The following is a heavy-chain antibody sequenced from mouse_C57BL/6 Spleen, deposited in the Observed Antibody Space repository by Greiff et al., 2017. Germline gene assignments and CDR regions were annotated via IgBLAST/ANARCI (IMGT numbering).Heavy chain of an antibody. J-gene: IGHJ4*01. D-gene: IGHD2-4*01. Sequence: QVQLKQPGAELVKPGASVKLSCKASGYTFTSYWMYWVKQRPGRGLEWIGRIDPNRGGTKYNEKFKSKATLTVDKPSSTAYMQLSSLTSEDSAVYYCARSGYDYDEGYYAMDYWGQGTSVTVSS. CDR3: ARSGYDYDEGYYAMDY. V-gene: IGHV1-72*01. CDR1: GYTFTSYW. CDR2: IDPNRGGT.